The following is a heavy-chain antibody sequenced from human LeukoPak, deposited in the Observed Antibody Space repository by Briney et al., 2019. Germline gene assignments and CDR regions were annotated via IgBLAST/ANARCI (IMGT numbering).Heavy chain of an antibody. CDR2: IRADAVTT. V-gene: IGHV3-23*01. J-gene: IGHJ5*02. Sequence: PGGSLRLSCATSGFIFSHHGMNWVRQAPGKGLEWVSGIRADAVTTYYADSVKGRFIISRDNSKNTVYLQMNSLSAEDAAVYYCAKKSAMGWFDPWGQGTLVTVSS. CDR3: AKKSAMGWFDP. CDR1: GFIFSHHG. D-gene: IGHD2-2*01.